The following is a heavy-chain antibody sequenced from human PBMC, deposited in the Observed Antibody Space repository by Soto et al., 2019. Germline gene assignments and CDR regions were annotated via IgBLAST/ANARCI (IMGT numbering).Heavy chain of an antibody. V-gene: IGHV3-15*01. CDR3: TTEGTVPLPRPFDY. CDR2: IKSKTDGGTT. D-gene: IGHD2-2*01. J-gene: IGHJ4*02. CDR1: GFTFSNAW. Sequence: GGSLRLSCAASGFTFSNAWMSWVRQAPGKGLEWVGRIKSKTDGGTTDYAAPVKGRFTISRDDSKNTLYLQMNSLKTEDTAVYYCTTEGTVPLPRPFDYWGQGTLVTVSS.